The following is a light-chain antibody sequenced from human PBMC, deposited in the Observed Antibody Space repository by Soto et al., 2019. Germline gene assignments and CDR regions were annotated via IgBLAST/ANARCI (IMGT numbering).Light chain of an antibody. CDR2: CAS. J-gene: IGKJ1*01. Sequence: EIVLTQSPGTLSVSPGERVTLSCRASQSVSSSFRTWYQQKPGQAPRLLISCASSRATGIPDRFSGSGSGTDLTLTISRLEPEDFAVYFCQRYGTFGQGTKVELK. V-gene: IGKV3-20*01. CDR3: QRYGT. CDR1: QSVSSSF.